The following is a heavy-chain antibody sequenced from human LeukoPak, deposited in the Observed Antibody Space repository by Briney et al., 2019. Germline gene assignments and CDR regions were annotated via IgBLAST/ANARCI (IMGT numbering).Heavy chain of an antibody. Sequence: SETLSLTCTVSGGSISSYYWSWIRQPPGKGLEWIGYIYYSGSTNYNPSLKSRVTISVDTSKNQFSLKLSSVTAADTAVYYCARAGGSSWYTDWFDPWAREPWSPSPQ. J-gene: IGHJ5*02. CDR1: GGSISSYY. CDR2: IYYSGST. CDR3: ARAGGSSWYTDWFDP. V-gene: IGHV4-59*01. D-gene: IGHD6-13*01.